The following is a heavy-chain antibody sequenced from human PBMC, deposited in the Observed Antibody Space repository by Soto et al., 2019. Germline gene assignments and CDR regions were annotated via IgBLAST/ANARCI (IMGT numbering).Heavy chain of an antibody. D-gene: IGHD4-17*01. CDR3: AYSRLPSTVTTSAEYFQH. Sequence: QITLKESGPTLVKPTQTLTLTCTFSGFSLSTSGAGVAWIRQPPGKALEWLALIYWDDDKRYSPSLKSRLTITKDTSKNQVVLTMTNMDPVDTATYYCAYSRLPSTVTTSAEYFQHWGQGTLVTVSS. J-gene: IGHJ1*01. CDR1: GFSLSTSGAG. V-gene: IGHV2-5*02. CDR2: IYWDDDK.